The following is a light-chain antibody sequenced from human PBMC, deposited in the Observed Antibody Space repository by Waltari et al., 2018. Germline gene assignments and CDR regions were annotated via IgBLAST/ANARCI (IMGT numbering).Light chain of an antibody. CDR2: WAS. V-gene: IGKV4-1*01. CDR3: QQYYSTPIT. J-gene: IGKJ5*01. CDR1: RSVLYSSNNKNY. Sequence: DIVMTQSPDSLAVSLGERATINCKSSRSVLYSSNNKNYLAWYQQKPGQPPQLLIYWASTRESGVPDRFSGSGSGTDFTLTISSLQAEDVAVYYCQQYYSTPITFGQGTRLEIK.